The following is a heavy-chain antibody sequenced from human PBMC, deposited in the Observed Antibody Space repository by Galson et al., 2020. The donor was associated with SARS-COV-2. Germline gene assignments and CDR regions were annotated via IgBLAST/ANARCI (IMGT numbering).Heavy chain of an antibody. CDR2: INIGGNT. Sequence: SETLSLTCAVYGGSFSGYSWTWIRQAPGKGLEWIGEINIGGNTNYSPSLRSRVTISVDTSKNQFSLKLSSVTAADTAVYYCARGSYSSSWYGSRPLFDYWGQGTLVTVSS. V-gene: IGHV4-34*01. CDR3: ARGSYSSSWYGSRPLFDY. D-gene: IGHD6-13*01. J-gene: IGHJ4*02. CDR1: GGSFSGYS.